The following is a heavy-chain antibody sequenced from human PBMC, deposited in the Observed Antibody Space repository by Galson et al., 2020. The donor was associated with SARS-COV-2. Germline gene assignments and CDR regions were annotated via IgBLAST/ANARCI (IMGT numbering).Heavy chain of an antibody. CDR1: GYSFSTYR. Sequence: ASVKVSCKASGYSFSTYRVSWLRQAPGQGLEWMGCISSYNTNYAEKFQGRVTLTTDTSTGTAYMELRSLRSDDTAIYYCARHGPAVGQIGDYWGQGTLVTVSS. D-gene: IGHD1-26*01. CDR3: ARHGPAVGQIGDY. CDR2: ISSYNT. V-gene: IGHV1-18*01. J-gene: IGHJ4*02.